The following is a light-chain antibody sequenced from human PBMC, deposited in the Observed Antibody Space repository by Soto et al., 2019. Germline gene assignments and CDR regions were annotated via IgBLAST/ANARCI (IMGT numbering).Light chain of an antibody. CDR2: GVT. V-gene: IGLV2-8*01. J-gene: IGLJ1*01. CDR3: SSYAGSNNYV. Sequence: QSMLTQPPSASGSPGQSVTISCTGTSSDVGGYNYVSWYQLHPGKAPKLMIYGVTKRPSGVPDRFSGSKSGNTASLTVSGLQAEDEADYYCSSYAGSNNYVFGTGTKVTVL. CDR1: SSDVGGYNY.